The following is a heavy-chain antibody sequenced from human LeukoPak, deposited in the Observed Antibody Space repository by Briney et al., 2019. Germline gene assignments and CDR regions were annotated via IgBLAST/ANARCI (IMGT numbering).Heavy chain of an antibody. Sequence: WGALRLSCPVSGLSFRDAWLCWVRQARGEGLEWIGRTIGGEGPADYAARVKGRFTISRDSSKNTLYLQMRSLRAEDTAVYYCARSSYDYGGIEGPFDYWGQGTLVTVSS. D-gene: IGHD4-23*01. CDR2: TIGGEGPA. CDR1: GLSFRDAW. CDR3: ARSSYDYGGIEGPFDY. V-gene: IGHV3-15*01. J-gene: IGHJ4*02.